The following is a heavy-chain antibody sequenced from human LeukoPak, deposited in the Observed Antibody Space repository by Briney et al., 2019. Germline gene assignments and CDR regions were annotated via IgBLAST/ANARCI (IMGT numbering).Heavy chain of an antibody. V-gene: IGHV4-4*07. CDR2: IDTSGNT. Sequence: TSETLSLPCTVSGGSISSYWWSWIRQPAGKGLEWIGRIDTSGNTNYNPSLKSRVTMSGDTSKNQFSLKLSSVTAADTAVYYCARRTDSGSYKWFESWGQGTLVTVSS. CDR3: ARRTDSGSYKWFES. J-gene: IGHJ5*01. D-gene: IGHD1-26*01. CDR1: GGSISSYW.